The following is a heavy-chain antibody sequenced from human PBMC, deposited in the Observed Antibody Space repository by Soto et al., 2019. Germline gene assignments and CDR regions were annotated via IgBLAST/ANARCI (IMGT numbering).Heavy chain of an antibody. Sequence: LESGGGPVQPGGSLRRSCEAFGFMFSGYDMDWVRQAPGKGLEWVAAITGSGADTDYADSVKGRFIISRDNSRNTVSLQMNSLRVEDTAVYYCAREDGGAPLDYWGQGTLVTVSS. CDR1: GFMFSGYD. CDR3: AREDGGAPLDY. CDR2: ITGSGADT. D-gene: IGHD2-15*01. V-gene: IGHV3-23*01. J-gene: IGHJ4*02.